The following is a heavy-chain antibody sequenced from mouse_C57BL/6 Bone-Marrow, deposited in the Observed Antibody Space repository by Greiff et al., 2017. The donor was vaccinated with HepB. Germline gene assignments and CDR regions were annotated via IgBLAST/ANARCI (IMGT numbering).Heavy chain of an antibody. D-gene: IGHD3-2*02. J-gene: IGHJ3*01. CDR2: IDPNSGGT. V-gene: IGHV1-72*01. Sequence: QVQLKQPGAELVKPGASVKLSCKASGYTFTSYWMHWVKQRPGRGLEWIGRIDPNSGGTKYNEKFKSKATLTVDKPSSTAYMQLSSLTSEDSAVYYCARSGDSSGPLFAYWGQGTLVTVSA. CDR3: ARSGDSSGPLFAY. CDR1: GYTFTSYW.